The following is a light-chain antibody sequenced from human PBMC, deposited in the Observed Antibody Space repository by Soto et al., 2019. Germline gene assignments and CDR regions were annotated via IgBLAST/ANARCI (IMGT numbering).Light chain of an antibody. J-gene: IGKJ5*01. CDR1: QGMSSY. V-gene: IGKV1-9*01. CDR2: GTS. CDR3: QQLNSYPIT. Sequence: DIQLTQSPSFLSASVGDRVTITCRASQGMSSYLAWYQQKPGKAPKLLIYGTSTLQSGVPSRFSGSGSGTEFTLTISSLQPEEFATYYCQQLNSYPITVGQGTRLEIK.